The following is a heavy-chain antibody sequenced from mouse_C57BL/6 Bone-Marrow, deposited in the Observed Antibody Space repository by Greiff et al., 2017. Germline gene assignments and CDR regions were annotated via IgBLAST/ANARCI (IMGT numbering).Heavy chain of an antibody. J-gene: IGHJ4*01. CDR1: GFTFSSYA. Sequence: EVQLQESGGGLVKPGGSLKLSCAASGFTFSSYAMSWVRQTPEKRLEWVATISDGGSYTYYPDNVKGRFTISRDNAKNNLYLQMSHLKSEDTAMYYCARDDNSYAMDYWGQGTSVTVSS. CDR3: ARDDNSYAMDY. D-gene: IGHD1-3*01. CDR2: ISDGGSYT. V-gene: IGHV5-4*01.